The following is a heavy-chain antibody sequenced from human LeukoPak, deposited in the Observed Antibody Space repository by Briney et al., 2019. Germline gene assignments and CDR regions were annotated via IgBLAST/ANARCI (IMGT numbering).Heavy chain of an antibody. CDR3: ARDLGGYNYGYSFDY. CDR1: GGSISNYY. D-gene: IGHD5-18*01. CDR2: IYYTGST. V-gene: IGHV4-59*12. J-gene: IGHJ4*02. Sequence: PSETLSLTCTVSGGSISNYYWNWIRQPPGKRLEWIVYIYYTGSTNFNPSLKSRVTMSVDTSKNQFSLKLFSVTAADTAVYYCARDLGGYNYGYSFDYWGQGTLVTVSS.